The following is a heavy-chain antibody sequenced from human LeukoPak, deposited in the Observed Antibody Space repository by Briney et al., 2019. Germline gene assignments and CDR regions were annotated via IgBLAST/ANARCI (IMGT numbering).Heavy chain of an antibody. Sequence: VASVKVSCKASGYTFTSYGISWVRQAPGQGLEWMGWISAYNGNTNYAQKLQGRVTMTTDTSTSTAYMELRSLRSDDTAVYYCARVMGYVVVVPAANDYWGQGTLVTVSS. CDR3: ARVMGYVVVVPAANDY. CDR1: GYTFTSYG. J-gene: IGHJ4*02. CDR2: ISAYNGNT. V-gene: IGHV1-18*01. D-gene: IGHD2-2*01.